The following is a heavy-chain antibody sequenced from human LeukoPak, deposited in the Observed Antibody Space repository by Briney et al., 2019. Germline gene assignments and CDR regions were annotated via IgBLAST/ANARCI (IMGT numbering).Heavy chain of an antibody. CDR1: GFTFSSYT. CDR2: ILGSGADT. Sequence: GGSLRLSCSASGFTFSSYTMNWVRQAPGKGLEWVSAILGSGADTFYVGSVRGRFTISRDNSKNTLYLHMNSLRAEDTAVYYCAKDVAQVGANYFDFWGQGALVTVSS. CDR3: AKDVAQVGANYFDF. J-gene: IGHJ4*02. D-gene: IGHD1-26*01. V-gene: IGHV3-23*01.